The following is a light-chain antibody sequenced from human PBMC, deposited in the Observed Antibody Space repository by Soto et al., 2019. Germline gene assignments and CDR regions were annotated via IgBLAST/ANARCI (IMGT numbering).Light chain of an antibody. Sequence: DIVMTQSPLSLPVTPGEPASISCRSSQSLLHSNGYNYLDWYLQKPGQSPQLLIYLGSNRASEVPDRFSGSGSGTDFTLKISRVEAEDVGVYNCMQALQTPYTFGQGTKLEIK. J-gene: IGKJ2*01. CDR1: QSLLHSNGYNY. CDR3: MQALQTPYT. V-gene: IGKV2-28*01. CDR2: LGS.